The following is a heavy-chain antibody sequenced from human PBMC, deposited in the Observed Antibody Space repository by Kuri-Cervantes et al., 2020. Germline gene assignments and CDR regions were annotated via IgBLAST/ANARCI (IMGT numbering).Heavy chain of an antibody. D-gene: IGHD4-17*01. CDR3: ATHEYGDYPYYYYGMDV. Sequence: GGSLRLSCAASGFTFSSYSMNWVRQAPGKGLEWVSVIYSGGSTYYADSVKGRFTISRDNSKNTLYLQMNSLRAEDTAVYYCATHEYGDYPYYYYGMDVWGQGTTVTVSS. J-gene: IGHJ6*02. CDR1: GFTFSSYS. V-gene: IGHV3-66*04. CDR2: IYSGGST.